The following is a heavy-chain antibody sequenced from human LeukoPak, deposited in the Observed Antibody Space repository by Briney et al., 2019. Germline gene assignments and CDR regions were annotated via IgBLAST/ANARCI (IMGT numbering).Heavy chain of an antibody. D-gene: IGHD5-12*01. CDR1: GYTFTGYY. CDR2: INPNSGGT. Sequence: GASVKVSCKASGYTFTGYYMHWVRQAPGQGLEWMEWINPNSGGTNYAQKFQGRVTMTRDTSISTAYMELSRLRSDDTAVYYCASLGGYSGYDATGLVGYWGQGTLVTVSS. V-gene: IGHV1-2*02. CDR3: ASLGGYSGYDATGLVGY. J-gene: IGHJ4*02.